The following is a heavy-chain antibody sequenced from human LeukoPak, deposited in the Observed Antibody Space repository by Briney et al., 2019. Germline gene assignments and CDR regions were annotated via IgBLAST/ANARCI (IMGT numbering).Heavy chain of an antibody. J-gene: IGHJ4*02. CDR1: GFTFSSYA. Sequence: GGSLRLSCAASGFTFSSYAMSWVRQAPGKGLEWVSAISGSGGSTYYADSVKGRFTISRDNSKNTLYLQVNSLRAEDTAVYYCAKDRGGYNWNYWGQGTLVTVSS. CDR2: ISGSGGST. V-gene: IGHV3-23*01. D-gene: IGHD5-24*01. CDR3: AKDRGGYNWNY.